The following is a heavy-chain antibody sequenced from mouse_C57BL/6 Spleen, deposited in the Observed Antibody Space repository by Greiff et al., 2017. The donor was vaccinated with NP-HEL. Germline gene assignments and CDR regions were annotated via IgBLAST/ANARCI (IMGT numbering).Heavy chain of an antibody. J-gene: IGHJ4*01. V-gene: IGHV10-1*01. CDR1: GFSFNTYA. Sequence: EVMLVESGGGLVQPKGSLKLSCAASGFSFNTYAMNWVRQAPGKGLEWVARIRSKSNNYATYYSDSVKGRVTITRDDSESKLYLQMNSLQTEDTAMYYCVRQSPNHGAMDYWGQGTSVTVSS. CDR2: IRSKSNNYAT. CDR3: VRQSPNHGAMDY.